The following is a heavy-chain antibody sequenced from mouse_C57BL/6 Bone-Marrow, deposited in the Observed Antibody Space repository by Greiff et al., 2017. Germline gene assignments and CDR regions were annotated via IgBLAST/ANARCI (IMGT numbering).Heavy chain of an antibody. D-gene: IGHD1-1*01. V-gene: IGHV14-4*01. CDR2: IDPENGDT. Sequence: EVQLQQSGAELVRPGASVKLSCTASGFNIKDDYMHWVKQRPEQGLEWIGWIDPENGDTEYASKFQGKATITADTSSSTAYMQLSSLTSEDSAVYYCAREGYYYPYYFDYWGQGTTLTVSS. CDR3: AREGYYYPYYFDY. J-gene: IGHJ2*01. CDR1: GFNIKDDY.